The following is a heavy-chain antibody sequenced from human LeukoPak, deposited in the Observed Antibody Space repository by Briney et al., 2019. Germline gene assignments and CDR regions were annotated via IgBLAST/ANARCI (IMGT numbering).Heavy chain of an antibody. V-gene: IGHV1-69*04. D-gene: IGHD3-3*01. Sequence: SVNVSCTPSGCTFSSYAISWVGPTPGPPREWMGRMVPILGIANSPQKFQGRVTITADNSTSTAYMELSILRSEDTAVYYCATLGDFWSGYYTGGYFDYWGQGTLVTVSS. CDR3: ATLGDFWSGYYTGGYFDY. CDR2: MVPILGIA. J-gene: IGHJ4*02. CDR1: GCTFSSYA.